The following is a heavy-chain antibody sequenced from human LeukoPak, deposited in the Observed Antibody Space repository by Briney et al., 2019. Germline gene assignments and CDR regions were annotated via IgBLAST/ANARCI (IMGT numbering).Heavy chain of an antibody. CDR2: INPNSGGT. D-gene: IGHD3-22*01. V-gene: IGHV1-2*02. Sequence: ASVKVSCKASGYTFTDYFMQWVRQAPGQGLEWMGWINPNSGGTNYAQKFQGRVTMTRDTSISTAYMELSRLRSDDTAVYYCARAPNYYDRSGYHGWGQGTLVTVSS. CDR3: ARAPNYYDRSGYHG. J-gene: IGHJ4*02. CDR1: GYTFTDYF.